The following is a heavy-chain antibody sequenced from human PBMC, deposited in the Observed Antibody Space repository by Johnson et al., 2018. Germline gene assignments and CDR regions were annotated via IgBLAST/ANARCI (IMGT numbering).Heavy chain of an antibody. CDR1: GFSFSYYD. Sequence: EVQLLESGGGLVQPGGSLRLSCAASGFSFSYYDMHWVRQVTGKGLEWVSGIGTAADTYYAGSVKGRFTISRENAKNSLYLQMNSLRAGDTAVYYCARSRGGSNYYDSRGYYHPTGYFMDVWGKGTTVIVSS. D-gene: IGHD3-22*01. J-gene: IGHJ6*03. V-gene: IGHV3-13*01. CDR3: ARSRGGSNYYDSRGYYHPTGYFMDV. CDR2: IGTAADT.